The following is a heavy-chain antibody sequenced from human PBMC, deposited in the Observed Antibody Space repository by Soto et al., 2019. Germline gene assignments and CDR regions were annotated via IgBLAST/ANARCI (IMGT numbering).Heavy chain of an antibody. CDR1: GGTFSSYA. J-gene: IGHJ6*02. V-gene: IGHV1-69*13. D-gene: IGHD3-10*01. Sequence: ASVKVSCKASGGTFSSYAISWVRQAPGQGLEWMGGIIPIFGTANYAQKFQGRVTITADESTSTAYMELSSLRSEDTAVYYCARDIAENGSENYYYYGMDVWGQGTTVTVSS. CDR2: IIPIFGTA. CDR3: ARDIAENGSENYYYYGMDV.